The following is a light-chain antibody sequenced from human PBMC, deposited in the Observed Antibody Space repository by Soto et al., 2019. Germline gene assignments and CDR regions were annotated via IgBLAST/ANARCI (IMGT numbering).Light chain of an antibody. CDR1: QSISSW. Sequence: DIQMTQSPSTLSASVGDRVTITCRASQSISSWLAWYQQKPGKAPKLLNYKASSLESGMPSRFSGSGSGTEFPLSISSVQTDDFASYSCQQYNSYSVTFGQGPRLEIK. CDR3: QQYNSYSVT. J-gene: IGKJ5*01. CDR2: KAS. V-gene: IGKV1-5*03.